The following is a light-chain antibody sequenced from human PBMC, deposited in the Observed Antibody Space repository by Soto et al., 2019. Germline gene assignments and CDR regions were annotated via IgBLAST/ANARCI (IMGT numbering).Light chain of an antibody. J-gene: IGKJ4*01. V-gene: IGKV1-39*01. CDR1: QSIGGF. Sequence: DIQMTQSPSSLSVSVGDRVTITCRASQSIGGFLNLYQQKLGKAPKLLIYAASSLQSGVPSRFSGSGSGTDFTLTISSLQPEDFATYYCQQSYSTPLTFGGVTKVDIK. CDR3: QQSYSTPLT. CDR2: AAS.